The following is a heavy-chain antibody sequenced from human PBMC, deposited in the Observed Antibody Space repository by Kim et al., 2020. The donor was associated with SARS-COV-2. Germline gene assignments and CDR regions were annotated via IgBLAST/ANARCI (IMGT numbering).Heavy chain of an antibody. CDR3: ARQLDYYYGSWSSIHTLDY. D-gene: IGHD3-10*01. V-gene: IGHV4-31*03. Sequence: SETLSLTCTVSGGSISSGGYYWSWIRQHPGKGLEWIGYIYYSGSTYYNPSLKSRVTISVDTSKNQFSLKLSSVTAADTAVYYCARQLDYYYGSWSSIHTLDYWGQGTLVTVSS. CDR1: GGSISSGGYY. J-gene: IGHJ4*02. CDR2: IYYSGST.